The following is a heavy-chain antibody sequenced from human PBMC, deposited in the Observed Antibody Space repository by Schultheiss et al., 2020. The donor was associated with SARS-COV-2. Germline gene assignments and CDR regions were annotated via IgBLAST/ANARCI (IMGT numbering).Heavy chain of an antibody. V-gene: IGHV4-59*12. Sequence: SETLSLTCTVSGGSISSYYWSWIRQPPGKGLEWIGYIEYSGSTTYNPSLKSRVTISVDTSKNQFSLKLSSVTAADTAVYYCATGGSTVTGTFDYWGQGTLVTVSS. D-gene: IGHD4-17*01. CDR1: GGSISSYY. CDR2: IEYSGST. J-gene: IGHJ4*02. CDR3: ATGGSTVTGTFDY.